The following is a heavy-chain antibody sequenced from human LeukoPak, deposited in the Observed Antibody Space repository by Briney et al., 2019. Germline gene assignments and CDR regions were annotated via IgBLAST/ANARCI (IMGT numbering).Heavy chain of an antibody. J-gene: IGHJ5*02. V-gene: IGHV1-69*04. CDR3: ARGEVTWDNWFDP. Sequence: GASVKVSCKASGGTFSSHAISWVRQAPGQGLEWMGRIIPILGIANYAQKFQGRVTITADKSTSTAYMELSSLRSEDTAVYYCARGEVTWDNWFDPWGQGTLVTVSS. D-gene: IGHD2-21*02. CDR2: IIPILGIA. CDR1: GGTFSSHA.